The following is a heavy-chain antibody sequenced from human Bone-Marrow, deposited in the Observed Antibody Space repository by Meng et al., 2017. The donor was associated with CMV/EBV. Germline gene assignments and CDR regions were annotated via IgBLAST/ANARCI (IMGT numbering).Heavy chain of an antibody. J-gene: IGHJ4*02. V-gene: IGHV3-33*06. CDR1: GFIFRSYA. D-gene: IGHD6-19*01. CDR3: AKDPRGFSSSLDY. CDR2: IWSEGSNK. Sequence: GGSLRLSCATSGFIFRSYAMHWVRQAPGKGLEWVAVIWSEGSNKYYADSVRGRFTISRDNSKNTLYLQMASLRTEDTALYYCAKDPRGFSSSLDYWGQGTLVTVSS.